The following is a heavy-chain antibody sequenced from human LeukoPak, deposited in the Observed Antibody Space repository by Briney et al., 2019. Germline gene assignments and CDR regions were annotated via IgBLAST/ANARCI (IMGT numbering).Heavy chain of an antibody. CDR3: ARDTTNVYYYDTSGYDH. J-gene: IGHJ4*02. CDR1: GGSLNNYY. D-gene: IGHD3-22*01. CDR2: IYYNGNT. V-gene: IGHV4-59*01. Sequence: SETLSLTCTLSGGSLNNYYWSWIRQPPGKGLEWIGYIYYNGNTNYNPSLKSRVTISVDTSKNQFSLKLSSVTAADTAVYYCARDTTNVYYYDTSGYDHWGQGTLVTVSS.